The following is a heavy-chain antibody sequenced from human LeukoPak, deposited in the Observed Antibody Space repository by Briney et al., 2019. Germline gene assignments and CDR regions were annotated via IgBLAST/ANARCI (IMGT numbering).Heavy chain of an antibody. CDR3: ARVHYYDSSGYYA. Sequence: GGSLRLSCAASGFTFSSYWMSWVRQAPGKGLEWVSSISSSSGYIYYADSVKGRFTISRDNAKNSLYLQMNSLRAEDTAVYYCARVHYYDSSGYYAWGQGTLVTVSS. D-gene: IGHD3-22*01. J-gene: IGHJ5*02. CDR1: GFTFSSYW. CDR2: ISSSSGYI. V-gene: IGHV3-21*01.